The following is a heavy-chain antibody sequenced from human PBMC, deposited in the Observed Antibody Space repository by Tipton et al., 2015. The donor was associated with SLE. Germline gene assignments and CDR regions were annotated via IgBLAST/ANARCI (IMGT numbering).Heavy chain of an antibody. CDR1: GGSFSGYS. J-gene: IGHJ6*02. Sequence: LRLSCAVYGGSFSGYSWSWIRQPPGKGLEWIGEINHSGSTNYNPSLKSRVTISLDTSKNQFSLKLTSVTTADTAVYHCARDISGYSSSWFYYYSAMDVWGQGTTVPVSS. CDR2: INHSGST. D-gene: IGHD6-13*01. CDR3: ARDISGYSSSWFYYYSAMDV. V-gene: IGHV4-34*01.